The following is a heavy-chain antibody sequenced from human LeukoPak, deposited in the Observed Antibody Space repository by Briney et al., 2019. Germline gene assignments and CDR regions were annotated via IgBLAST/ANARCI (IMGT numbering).Heavy chain of an antibody. J-gene: IGHJ6*02. Sequence: GGSLRLSCAASGFTFDDYAMHWVRQAPGKGLEWVSGISWNSGSIGYADSVKGRFTISRDNAKNSLYLQMNSLRAEDTALYYCAKDRVAAAFYGMDVWGQGTTVTVSS. V-gene: IGHV3-9*01. CDR2: ISWNSGSI. D-gene: IGHD6-13*01. CDR3: AKDRVAAAFYGMDV. CDR1: GFTFDDYA.